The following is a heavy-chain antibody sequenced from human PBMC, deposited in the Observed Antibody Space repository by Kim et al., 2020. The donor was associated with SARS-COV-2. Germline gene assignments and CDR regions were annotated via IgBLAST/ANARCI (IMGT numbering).Heavy chain of an antibody. CDR3: ARVVSSVTTSSYYYYGMDV. CDR1: GGTFSSYA. Sequence: SVKVSCKASGGTFSSYAISWVRQAPGQGLEWMGGIIPIFGTANYAQKFQGRVTITADESTSTAYMELSSLRSEDTAVYYCARVVSSVTTSSYYYYGMDVWGQGTPVTVSS. D-gene: IGHD4-17*01. J-gene: IGHJ6*01. CDR2: IIPIFGTA. V-gene: IGHV1-69*13.